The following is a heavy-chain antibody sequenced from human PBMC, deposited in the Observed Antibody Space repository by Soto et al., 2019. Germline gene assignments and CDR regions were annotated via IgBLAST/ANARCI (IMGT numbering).Heavy chain of an antibody. D-gene: IGHD2-15*01. J-gene: IGHJ6*02. Sequence: QVQLQESGPGLVKPSGTLSLTCAVSGGSISSSSWWSWVRQPPGKGLEWIGEIYHSGSTNYNPSLKSRVTISVDKSKNLFSLKLSSVTAADTAVYYCARAGRGYCSGGSCYSGLHGMDVWGQGTTVTVSS. CDR3: ARAGRGYCSGGSCYSGLHGMDV. CDR1: GGSISSSSW. CDR2: IYHSGST. V-gene: IGHV4-4*02.